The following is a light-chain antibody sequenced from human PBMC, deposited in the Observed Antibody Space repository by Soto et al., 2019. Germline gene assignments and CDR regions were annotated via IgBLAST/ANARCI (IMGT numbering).Light chain of an antibody. Sequence: QSVPTQPPSASESPEQSVTICCTATSSDVGGYHYFSWYQPHPGSAPKLLIYELENRPTGVPGRFSGSKSGTTASLTVSGLPADDEADYYCLSYGGSDNYVFGTGTKVTVL. CDR2: ELE. CDR1: SSDVGGYHY. V-gene: IGLV2-8*01. CDR3: LSYGGSDNYV. J-gene: IGLJ1*01.